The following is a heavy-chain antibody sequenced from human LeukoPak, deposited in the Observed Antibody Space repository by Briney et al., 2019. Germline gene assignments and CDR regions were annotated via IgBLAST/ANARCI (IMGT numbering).Heavy chain of an antibody. J-gene: IGHJ4*02. Sequence: GGSLRLSCAASGFTFSSYDMTWVRQAPGRGLEWVSSIRPSGDNTYYADSVKGRFTISRDNSKNTHYLQMNSLRAEDTAVYYCAKRANWNDGTFDYWGQGTLVTVSS. V-gene: IGHV3-23*01. CDR3: AKRANWNDGTFDY. CDR2: IRPSGDNT. D-gene: IGHD1-1*01. CDR1: GFTFSSYD.